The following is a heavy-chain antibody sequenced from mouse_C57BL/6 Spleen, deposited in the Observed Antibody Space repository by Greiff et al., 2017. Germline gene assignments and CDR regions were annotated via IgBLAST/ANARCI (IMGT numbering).Heavy chain of an antibody. D-gene: IGHD2-4*01. V-gene: IGHV1-54*01. CDR1: GYAFTNYL. CDR3: ARGDYDYDNFDY. Sequence: VQLQQSGAELVRPGTSVKVSCKASGYAFTNYLIEWVKQRPGQGLEWIGVINPGSGGTNYNEKFKGKATLTADKSSSTAYMQLSSQTSEDSAVYFCARGDYDYDNFDYWGQGTTLTVSS. CDR2: INPGSGGT. J-gene: IGHJ2*01.